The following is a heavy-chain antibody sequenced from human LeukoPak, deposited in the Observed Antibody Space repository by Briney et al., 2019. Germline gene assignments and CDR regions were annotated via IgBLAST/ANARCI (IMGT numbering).Heavy chain of an antibody. Sequence: GGSLRLSCAASGFTFSSFEMHWVRQAPGKWLEWLSYISSSGGTIYYAVSVRGRFTISRENAKKSLYLQMNSLRAGDTALYYCARQLVRGNAMDVWGQGTTVTVSS. D-gene: IGHD3-10*01. V-gene: IGHV3-48*03. CDR1: GFTFSSFE. J-gene: IGHJ6*02. CDR2: ISSSGGTI. CDR3: ARQLVRGNAMDV.